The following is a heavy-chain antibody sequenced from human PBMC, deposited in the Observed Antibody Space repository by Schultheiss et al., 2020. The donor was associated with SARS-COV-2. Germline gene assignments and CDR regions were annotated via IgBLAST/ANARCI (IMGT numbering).Heavy chain of an antibody. CDR2: IGTAGDT. CDR3: ARDYDFFFDY. Sequence: GESLKISCAASGFTFSSYDMHWVRQATGKGLEWVSAIGTAGDTYYPGSVKGRFTISRDNSKNTLYLQMNSLRAEDTAVYYCARDYDFFFDYWGQGTLVTVSS. J-gene: IGHJ4*02. V-gene: IGHV3-13*01. CDR1: GFTFSSYD. D-gene: IGHD3-3*01.